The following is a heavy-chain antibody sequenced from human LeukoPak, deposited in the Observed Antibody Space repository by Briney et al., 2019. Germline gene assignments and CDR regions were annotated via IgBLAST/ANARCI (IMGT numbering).Heavy chain of an antibody. Sequence: ASVKVSCKASGYTFTSYGISWVRQAPGQGLEWMGWISAYNGNTNYEQKLQARVTMTTDTSTSTAYMELRSLRSDDTAVYYCARSLIAVAGDPQLRYWGQGTLVTVSS. CDR3: ARSLIAVAGDPQLRY. V-gene: IGHV1-18*01. D-gene: IGHD6-19*01. CDR2: ISAYNGNT. J-gene: IGHJ4*02. CDR1: GYTFTSYG.